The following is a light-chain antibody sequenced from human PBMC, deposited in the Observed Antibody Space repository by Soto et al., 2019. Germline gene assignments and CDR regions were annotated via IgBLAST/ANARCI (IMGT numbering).Light chain of an antibody. CDR3: QLHGSSWT. Sequence: EIVLTQSPGTLSLSPGERATLSCRTSQSTSNNYLAWYQQKPGQAPRLLIYGASSRATGIPDRFSGSGSGTDFTLTISRLEPEDFAVYYCQLHGSSWTFGQGTKVDIK. CDR1: QSTSNNY. CDR2: GAS. J-gene: IGKJ1*01. V-gene: IGKV3-20*01.